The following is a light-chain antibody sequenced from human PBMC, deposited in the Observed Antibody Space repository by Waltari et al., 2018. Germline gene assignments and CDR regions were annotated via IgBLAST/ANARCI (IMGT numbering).Light chain of an antibody. CDR2: DAF. J-gene: IGKJ4*01. CDR3: QQYDSLPPT. CDR1: QDISTN. V-gene: IGKV1-33*01. Sequence: DIQMTQSPSSLSASVGDRVTITCQASQDISTNLNWYQQKPGTAPKLLVYDAFTLEIGVPSRFSVRGSGTDFTFTISSLQPEDLATYYCQQYDSLPPTFGGGTKVEIK.